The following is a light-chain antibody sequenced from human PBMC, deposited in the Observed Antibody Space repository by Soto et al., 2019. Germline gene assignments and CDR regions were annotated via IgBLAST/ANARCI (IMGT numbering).Light chain of an antibody. J-gene: IGKJ2*01. Sequence: DIQMTQSPSTLSASVGDRVTITCRASQNINNWLAWYQQKPGKAPKLLIYKASSLESGVPSRFSGSRSGTEFTLTISSLQPDDLANYYCQQYNSYSTFGQGTKLEIK. CDR2: KAS. CDR1: QNINNW. V-gene: IGKV1-5*03. CDR3: QQYNSYST.